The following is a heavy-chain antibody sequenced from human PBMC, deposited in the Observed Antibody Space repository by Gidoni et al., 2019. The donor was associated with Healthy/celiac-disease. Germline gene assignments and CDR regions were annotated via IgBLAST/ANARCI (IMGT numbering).Heavy chain of an antibody. CDR3: ARGGASITANAFDI. J-gene: IGHJ3*02. Sequence: QVQLVQPGAAVKKPGASVKVSCTASGYTFTSYGISWVRQASGQGLEWMGWISAYNGNTNYAQKLKGRVTMTTDTSTSTAYMELRSLRSDDTAVYYCARGGASITANAFDIGGQGTMVTVSS. CDR2: ISAYNGNT. CDR1: GYTFTSYG. D-gene: IGHD6-13*01. V-gene: IGHV1-18*01.